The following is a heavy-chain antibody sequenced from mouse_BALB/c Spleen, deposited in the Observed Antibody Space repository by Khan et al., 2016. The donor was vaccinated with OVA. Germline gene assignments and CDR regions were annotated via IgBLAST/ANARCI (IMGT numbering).Heavy chain of an antibody. CDR2: IAPGSGST. V-gene: IGHV1S41*01. CDR1: GYTFTSYW. CDR3: ARSNYYGRSLYALDY. D-gene: IGHD1-1*01. Sequence: DMVKPGASVKLSCKASGYTFTSYWINWIKQRPGQGLEWIGRIAPGSGSTNYNEMFKGQATLTVDTSSSTAYSQLSSLSSEDSAVYFCARSNYYGRSLYALDYWGQGTSVTVSS. J-gene: IGHJ4*01.